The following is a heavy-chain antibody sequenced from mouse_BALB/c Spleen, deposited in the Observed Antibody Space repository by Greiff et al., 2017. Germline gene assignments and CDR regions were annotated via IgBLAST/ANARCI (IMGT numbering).Heavy chain of an antibody. CDR3: ARDIPMTGFYAMDY. CDR2: ISDGGSYT. CDR1: GFTFSDYY. J-gene: IGHJ4*01. V-gene: IGHV5-4*02. D-gene: IGHD2-3*01. Sequence: EVKLVESGGGLVKPGGSLKLSCAASGFTFSDYYMYWVRQTPEKRLEWVATISDGGSYTYYPDSVKGRFTISRDNAKNNLYLQMSSLKSEDTAMYYCARDIPMTGFYAMDYWGQGTSVTVSS.